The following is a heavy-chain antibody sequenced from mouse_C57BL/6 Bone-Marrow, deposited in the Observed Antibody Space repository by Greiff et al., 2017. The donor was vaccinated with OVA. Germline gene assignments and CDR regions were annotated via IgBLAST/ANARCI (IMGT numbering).Heavy chain of an antibody. Sequence: VKLMESGAELVKPGASVKLSCKASGYTFTEYTIHWVKQRSGQGLEWIGWFYPGSGSIKYNEKFKDKATLTADKSSSTVYMELSRLTSEDSAVYFCARHEADGFPFAYWGQGTLVTVSA. CDR1: GYTFTEYT. CDR3: ARHEADGFPFAY. CDR2: FYPGSGSI. J-gene: IGHJ3*01. V-gene: IGHV1-62-2*01. D-gene: IGHD2-3*01.